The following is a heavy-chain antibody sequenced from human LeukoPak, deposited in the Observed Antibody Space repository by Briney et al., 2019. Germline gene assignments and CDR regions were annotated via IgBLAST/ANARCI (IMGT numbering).Heavy chain of an antibody. CDR2: INSDGSST. D-gene: IGHD6-19*01. CDR1: GFTFSSCW. V-gene: IGHV3-74*01. J-gene: IGHJ6*03. CDR3: ARDHLSSGSSPDYYYYYCMDV. Sequence: GGSLRLSCAASGFTFSSCWMHWVRQAPGKGLVWVSRINSDGSSTSYADSVKGRFTISRDNAKNTLYLQMNSLRAEDTAVYYCARDHLSSGSSPDYYYYYCMDVWGKGTTVTISS.